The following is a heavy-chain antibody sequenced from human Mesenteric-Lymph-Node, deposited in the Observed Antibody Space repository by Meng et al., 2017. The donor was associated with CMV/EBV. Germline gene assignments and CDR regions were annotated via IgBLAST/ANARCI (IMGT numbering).Heavy chain of an antibody. Sequence: SGFSLSTSGVNVAWVRQPPGKALEWLALIYWDDDKRYGPSLRSRLTITKDTSKNQVVLAMTNMGPADTATYYCAHANQEQLLNWLEPWGQGILVTVSS. CDR2: IYWDDDK. CDR3: AHANQEQLLNWLEP. CDR1: GFSLSTSGVN. J-gene: IGHJ5*02. D-gene: IGHD1/OR15-1a*01. V-gene: IGHV2-5*05.